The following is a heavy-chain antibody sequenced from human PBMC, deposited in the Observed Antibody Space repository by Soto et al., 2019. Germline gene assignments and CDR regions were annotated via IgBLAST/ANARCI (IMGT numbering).Heavy chain of an antibody. Sequence: ASVKVSCKASGYTFTGYYMHWVRQAPGQGLEWMGWINPNSGGTNYAQKFQGRVTMTRDTSISTAYMELSRLRSDDTAVYYCARGDIVVVVAAGGMDVWGQGTTVTVSS. V-gene: IGHV1-2*02. D-gene: IGHD2-15*01. J-gene: IGHJ6*02. CDR1: GYTFTGYY. CDR2: INPNSGGT. CDR3: ARGDIVVVVAAGGMDV.